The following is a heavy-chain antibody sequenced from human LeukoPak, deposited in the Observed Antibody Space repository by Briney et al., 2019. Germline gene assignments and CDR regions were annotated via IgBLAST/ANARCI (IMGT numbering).Heavy chain of an antibody. V-gene: IGHV3-43*02. D-gene: IGHD6-13*01. CDR2: ISGDGGSI. CDR3: AKEDYSSSWYALDY. CDR1: GFTFGDYS. J-gene: IGHJ4*02. Sequence: PWGSLRLSCAASGFTFGDYSIYWVRQGPGKGLEWISLISGDGGSIYYADSVKGRFTISRDNSKNSLYLQMNSLRTEDTALYYCAKEDYSSSWYALDYWGQGTLVTVSS.